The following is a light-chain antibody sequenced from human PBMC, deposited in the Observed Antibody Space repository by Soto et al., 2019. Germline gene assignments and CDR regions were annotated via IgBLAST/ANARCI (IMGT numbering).Light chain of an antibody. CDR1: QGISNY. CDR3: QQYDSAPFT. V-gene: IGKV1-27*01. Sequence: DIQMTQSPSSLSASVGDRVTITCRASQGISNYLAWYQQKPGKVPTFLIFAASTLQSGVPSRFSGSGSGTDFTLTISSLQPDDVATYYCQQYDSAPFTSGPGTKVDIK. J-gene: IGKJ3*01. CDR2: AAS.